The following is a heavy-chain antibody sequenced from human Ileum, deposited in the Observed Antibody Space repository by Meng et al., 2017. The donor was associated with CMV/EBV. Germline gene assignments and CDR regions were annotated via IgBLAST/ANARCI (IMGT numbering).Heavy chain of an antibody. CDR1: GGPLYVYT. CDR2: LTSVLGTT. CDR3: MVWQHWGDTDF. J-gene: IGHJ4*02. V-gene: IGHV1-69*16. Sequence: SVKVSCKPSGGPLYVYTVSWVRLVPGQGLQSIGTLTSVLGTTHAAQPFQGRVSFTNDESASTSYMELTSLTPEDTALYYCMVWQHWGDTDFWGQGTPVTVSS. D-gene: IGHD7-27*01.